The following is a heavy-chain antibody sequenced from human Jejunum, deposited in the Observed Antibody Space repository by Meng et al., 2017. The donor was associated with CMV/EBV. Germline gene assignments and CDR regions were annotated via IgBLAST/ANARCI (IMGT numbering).Heavy chain of an antibody. CDR1: GFTFSDFG. CDR2: INSDGSST. V-gene: IGHV3-74*01. Sequence: SGFTFSDFGMHWVRQAPGKGLVWVSRINSDGSSTIYADSVKGRFTISRDNAKNTLYLQMNSLRAEDTAEYYCARATISSLSGMDVWGQGTTVTVSS. D-gene: IGHD3-9*01. CDR3: ARATISSLSGMDV. J-gene: IGHJ6*02.